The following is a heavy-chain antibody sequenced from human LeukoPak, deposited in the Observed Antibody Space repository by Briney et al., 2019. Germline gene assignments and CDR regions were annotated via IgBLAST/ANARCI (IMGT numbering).Heavy chain of an antibody. J-gene: IGHJ4*02. CDR1: GGSISSYY. D-gene: IGHD3-10*01. CDR3: ANDYYGSGSYYY. V-gene: IGHV4-4*07. Sequence: SETLSLTCTVSGGSISSYYWSWIRQPAGKGLEWIGRIYTSGSANYNPSLKSRVTMSVDTSKNQFSLKLSSVTAADTAVYYCANDYYGSGSYYYWGQGTLVTVSS. CDR2: IYTSGSA.